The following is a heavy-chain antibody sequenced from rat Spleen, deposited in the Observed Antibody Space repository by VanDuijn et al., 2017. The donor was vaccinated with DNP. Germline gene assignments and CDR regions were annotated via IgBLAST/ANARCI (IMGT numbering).Heavy chain of an antibody. V-gene: IGHV3-3*01. J-gene: IGHJ2*01. CDR3: AIQLGVFDY. D-gene: IGHD5-1*01. CDR1: GFSITNNFK. Sequence: EVLLQESGPGLVKPSQSLSLTCSVSGFSITNNFKWSWIRKFPGNKLEWRGYVTNAGSTHYNPSLRRRISITTDTSKNQFFLQVNSVDTEDTATYYCAIQLGVFDYWDQGVMVTVSS. CDR2: VTNAGST.